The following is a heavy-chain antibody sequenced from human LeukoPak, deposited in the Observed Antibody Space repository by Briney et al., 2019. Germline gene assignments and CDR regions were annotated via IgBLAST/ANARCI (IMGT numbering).Heavy chain of an antibody. D-gene: IGHD4/OR15-4a*01. CDR3: ARLIDYGGFYFYYYMDV. CDR2: IDSSGTS. CDR1: GGSISSTNSY. Sequence: PSETLSLTCTVSGGSISSTNSYWGWIRQPPEKGLEWIGNIDSSGTSHCSPVLKSRVTISLDTSKSHFSLRLTSVTAADTAVYYCARLIDYGGFYFYYYMDVWGKGTSVTVSS. V-gene: IGHV4-39*02. J-gene: IGHJ6*03.